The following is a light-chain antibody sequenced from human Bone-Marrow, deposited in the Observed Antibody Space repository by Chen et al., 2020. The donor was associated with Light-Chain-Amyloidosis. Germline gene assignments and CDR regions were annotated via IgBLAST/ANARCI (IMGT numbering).Light chain of an antibody. CDR3: QNYNDWPPIT. J-gene: IGKJ5*01. V-gene: IGKV3D-15*01. CDR2: LAS. CDR1: QSVTNK. Sequence: VMTQSPATLSVSPGERATLPCRASQSVTNKLAWYQQRPGQAPRLLMELASTRASGIPDRFRGGGSGTEFANTISSRQSEERTVYYCQNYNDWPPITFGQGTRL.